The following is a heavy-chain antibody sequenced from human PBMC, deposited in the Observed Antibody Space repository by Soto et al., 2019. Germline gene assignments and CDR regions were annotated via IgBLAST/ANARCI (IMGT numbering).Heavy chain of an antibody. CDR2: VEYGGST. CDR1: GGSIISSNFY. D-gene: IGHD3-10*02. V-gene: IGHV4-39*01. J-gene: IGHJ5*02. CDR3: ARHVRGAVTMNWFDP. Sequence: QLQESGPGLVKPSETLSLTCTVSGGSIISSNFYWGWIRQPPGKGLEWIGSVEYGGSTYDNPSLKSRVTLSADTSKNQVSLKLTSVTAADTAIYYCARHVRGAVTMNWFDPWGHGTLVTVSS.